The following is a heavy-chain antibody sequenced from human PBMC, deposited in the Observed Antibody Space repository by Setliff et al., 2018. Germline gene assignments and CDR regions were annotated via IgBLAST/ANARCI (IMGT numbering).Heavy chain of an antibody. CDR2: ISAYNGNT. CDR3: ARELRPGPQAKYYYDSSGYSPFDV. CDR1: GYTFTSHG. V-gene: IGHV1-18*01. Sequence: ASVKVSCKASGYTFTSHGISWVRQAPGQGLEWMGWISAYNGNTNYAQKPQGRATMTTDTSTSTAYMELRSLRSDDTAVYYCARELRPGPQAKYYYDSSGYSPFDVWGQGTMVAVSS. D-gene: IGHD3-22*01. J-gene: IGHJ3*01.